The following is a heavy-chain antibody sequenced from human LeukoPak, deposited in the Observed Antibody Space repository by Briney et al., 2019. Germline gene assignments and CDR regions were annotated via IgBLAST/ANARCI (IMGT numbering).Heavy chain of an antibody. J-gene: IGHJ4*02. CDR3: ARDVVGAACGFDY. CDR1: GYSFTSNV. V-gene: IGHV1-18*01. CDR2: IGADSANT. Sequence: ASVKVSCKASGYSFTSNVISWVRQAPGQGHEWMGWIGADSANTKYAQKLQGRVTMTADTSTTTVYMELRSLRSDDTAVYYCARDVVGAACGFDYWGQGTLVTVSS. D-gene: IGHD2-15*01.